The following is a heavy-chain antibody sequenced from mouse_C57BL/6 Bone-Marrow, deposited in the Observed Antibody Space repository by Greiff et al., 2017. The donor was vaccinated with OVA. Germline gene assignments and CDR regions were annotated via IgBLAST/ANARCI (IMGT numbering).Heavy chain of an antibody. CDR3: ARDALYDGYYWYFDV. CDR1: GFTFSDFY. V-gene: IGHV7-1*01. CDR2: SRNKANDYTT. D-gene: IGHD2-3*01. J-gene: IGHJ1*03. Sequence: EVKLVESGGGLVQSGRSLRLSCATSGFTFSDFYMEWVRQAPGKGLEWIAASRNKANDYTTEYSASVKGRFIVSRDTSQSILYLQMKALRAEDTAIYYSARDALYDGYYWYFDVWGTGTTVTVSS.